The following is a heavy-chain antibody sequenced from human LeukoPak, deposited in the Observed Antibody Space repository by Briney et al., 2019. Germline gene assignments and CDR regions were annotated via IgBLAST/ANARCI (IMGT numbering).Heavy chain of an antibody. J-gene: IGHJ4*02. CDR3: ARDSSSGYYYTPLDY. CDR1: GGTFSSYA. V-gene: IGHV1-69*06. CDR2: IIPIFGTA. D-gene: IGHD3-22*01. Sequence: SVKVSCKASGGTFSSYAISWVRQAPGQGLEWMGGIIPIFGTANYAQKFQGRVTITADKSTSTAYMELSSLRSEDTAVYYCARDSSSGYYYTPLDYWGQGTLVTVSS.